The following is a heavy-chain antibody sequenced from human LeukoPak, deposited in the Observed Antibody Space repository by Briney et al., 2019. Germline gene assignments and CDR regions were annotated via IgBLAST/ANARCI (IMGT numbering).Heavy chain of an antibody. CDR2: ISSSGSTT. D-gene: IGHD2-21*02. CDR1: GFTFSSYE. Sequence: GGSLRLSCAASGFTFSSYEMNWVRQAPGKGLEWVSYISSSGSTTYYADSVKGRFTISRDNSKNTVFLQMDSLRAEDTALYYCAKERTRVTGGWTWGQGTLVTVSS. V-gene: IGHV3-48*03. J-gene: IGHJ5*02. CDR3: AKERTRVTGGWT.